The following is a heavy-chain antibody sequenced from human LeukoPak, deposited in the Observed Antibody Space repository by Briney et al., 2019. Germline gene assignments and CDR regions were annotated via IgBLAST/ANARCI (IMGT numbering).Heavy chain of an antibody. CDR2: INHSGST. Sequence: PSETLSLTCAVYGGSFSGYYWSWIRQPPGKGLEWIGGINHSGSTNYNPSLKSRVTISVDTSKNQFSLKLSSVTAADTAVYYCARAPTYYYGSGSNDWGQGTLVTVSS. J-gene: IGHJ4*02. D-gene: IGHD3-10*01. V-gene: IGHV4-34*01. CDR3: ARAPTYYYGSGSND. CDR1: GGSFSGYY.